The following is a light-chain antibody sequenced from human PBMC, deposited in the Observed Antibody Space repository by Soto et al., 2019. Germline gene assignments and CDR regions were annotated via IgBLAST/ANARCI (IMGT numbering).Light chain of an antibody. V-gene: IGKV1-5*01. CDR3: QQYNTYSPERT. CDR2: DAS. J-gene: IGKJ1*01. CDR1: QSISNW. Sequence: DVEITRSPCTLCASVCDRVTITCRASQSISNWLAWYQQKPGTAPKLLIFDASSLESGVPSRFSGSGSGTEFTLTISSLQPDDFATYYCQQYNTYSPERTFGQGTKVDIK.